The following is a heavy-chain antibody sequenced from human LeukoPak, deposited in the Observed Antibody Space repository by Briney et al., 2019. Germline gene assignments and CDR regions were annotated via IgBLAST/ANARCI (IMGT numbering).Heavy chain of an antibody. CDR2: ISSSSSTI. V-gene: IGHV3-48*01. CDR1: GFTFSSYS. CDR3: AKRRGLELTYYYHMDV. D-gene: IGHD1-7*01. J-gene: IGHJ6*03. Sequence: GGSLRLSCAASGFTFSSYSMNWVRQAPGKGLEWVSYISSSSSTIYYADSVKGRFTISRDNSKNTLYLQMNSLRADDTAVYYCAKRRGLELTYYYHMDVWGKGTTVTVSS.